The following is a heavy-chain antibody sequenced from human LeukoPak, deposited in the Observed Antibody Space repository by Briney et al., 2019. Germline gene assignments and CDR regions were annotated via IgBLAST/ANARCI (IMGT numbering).Heavy chain of an antibody. Sequence: ASVKVSCKASGYTFINYDINWVRQAPGQGLEWMGWMNPNSGNTGYAQKFQGRITITRSTSISTAYMELSSLRSEDTAVYYCASGVLHMDVWGKGTTVTVSS. V-gene: IGHV1-8*03. J-gene: IGHJ6*03. CDR2: MNPNSGNT. CDR1: GYTFINYD. CDR3: ASGVLHMDV.